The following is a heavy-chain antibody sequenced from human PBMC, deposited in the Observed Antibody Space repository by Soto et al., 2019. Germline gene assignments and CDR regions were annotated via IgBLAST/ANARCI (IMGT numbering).Heavy chain of an antibody. Sequence: SETLSLTCAVYGGSFIDYYWTWIRQPPGKGLEWIGEIKHGGGTNYNPSLKSRVTISVDTSKNQFSLKLNSVTAADTAVYYCVTSNSGTSRYGMDVWGQGITVTVSS. D-gene: IGHD1-26*01. CDR2: IKHGGGT. V-gene: IGHV4-34*01. CDR3: VTSNSGTSRYGMDV. CDR1: GGSFIDYY. J-gene: IGHJ6*02.